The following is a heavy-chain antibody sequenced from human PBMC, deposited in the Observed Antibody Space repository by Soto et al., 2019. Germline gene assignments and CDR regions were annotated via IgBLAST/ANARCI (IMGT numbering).Heavy chain of an antibody. J-gene: IGHJ4*02. V-gene: IGHV1-58*01. CDR2: IVVGSGNT. Sequence: LKVACKGSGYTFTSSAVQWVRQTRGQRLEWIGWIVVGSGNTNYAQKFQERVTITRDMSTSTAYMELSSLRSEDTAVYYCAAFTGIAVAGPKIDYWGQGTLVTVSS. D-gene: IGHD6-19*01. CDR1: GYTFTSSA. CDR3: AAFTGIAVAGPKIDY.